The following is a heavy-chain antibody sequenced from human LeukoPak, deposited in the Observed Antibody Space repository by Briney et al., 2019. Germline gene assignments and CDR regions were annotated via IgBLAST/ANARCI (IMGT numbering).Heavy chain of an antibody. J-gene: IGHJ4*02. CDR1: GFTFSDHY. V-gene: IGHV3-72*01. CDR2: TRDKANSYTT. D-gene: IGHD5-12*01. CDR3: ARGDGYDRRSFDY. Sequence: GGSLRLSCAASGFTFSDHYMDWVRQAPGKGLEWVGRTRDKANSYTTEYAASVKGRFTISRDASKASLYLQMNSLKTEDTAVYYCARGDGYDRRSFDYWGQGTLVTVSS.